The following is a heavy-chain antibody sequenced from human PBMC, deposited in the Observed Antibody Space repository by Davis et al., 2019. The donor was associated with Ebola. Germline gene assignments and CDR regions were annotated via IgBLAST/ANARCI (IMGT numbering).Heavy chain of an antibody. CDR2: ISYDGSNK. D-gene: IGHD1-1*01. J-gene: IGHJ4*02. CDR1: GFTFSSYW. Sequence: GESLKISCAASGFTFSSYWMSWVRQAPGKGLEWVAVISYDGSNKYYADSVKGRFTISRDNSKNTLYLQMNSLRAEDTAVYYCAREVQLEGFTDYWGQGTLVTVSS. V-gene: IGHV3-30-3*01. CDR3: AREVQLEGFTDY.